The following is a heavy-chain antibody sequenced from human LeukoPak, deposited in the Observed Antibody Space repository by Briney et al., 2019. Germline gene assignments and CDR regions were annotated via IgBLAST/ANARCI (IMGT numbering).Heavy chain of an antibody. D-gene: IGHD4-23*01. J-gene: IGHJ6*03. CDR2: ISAYNGNT. V-gene: IGHV1-18*01. CDR1: GYTFTSYG. CDR3: ARNYAGDYYYYYYMDV. Sequence: ASVKASCKASGYTFTSYGISWVRQAPGQGLEWMGWISAYNGNTNYAQKLQGRVTMTTDTSTSTAYMELRSLRSDDTAVYYCARNYAGDYYYYYYMDVWGKGTTVTVSS.